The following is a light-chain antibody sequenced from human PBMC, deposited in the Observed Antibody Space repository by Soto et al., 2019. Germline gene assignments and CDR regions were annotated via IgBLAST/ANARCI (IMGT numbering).Light chain of an antibody. Sequence: VIKQSPGTMTVSPGEKATHSCRASQSVSSNLACYQQKPGQAPRLLIYGASTRATGIPARSSGSGSGTEFTLTIGSLQSEDCAVYYWQQYNNWPLTFGGGTKVDIK. V-gene: IGKV3-15*01. J-gene: IGKJ4*01. CDR1: QSVSSN. CDR3: QQYNNWPLT. CDR2: GAS.